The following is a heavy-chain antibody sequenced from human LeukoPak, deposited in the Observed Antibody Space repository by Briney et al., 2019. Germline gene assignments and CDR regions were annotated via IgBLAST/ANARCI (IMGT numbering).Heavy chain of an antibody. CDR2: IYYSGST. CDR1: GGSISSSSYY. CDR3: ASLGSRVRYNWFDP. Sequence: PSETLSLTCTVSGGSISSSSYYWGWIRQPPGKGLEWIGSIYYSGSTYYNPSLKSRVTISVDTSKNQFSLKLSSVTAADTAVYYCASLGSRVRYNWFDPWGQGTLVTVSS. V-gene: IGHV4-39*07. D-gene: IGHD1-26*01. J-gene: IGHJ5*02.